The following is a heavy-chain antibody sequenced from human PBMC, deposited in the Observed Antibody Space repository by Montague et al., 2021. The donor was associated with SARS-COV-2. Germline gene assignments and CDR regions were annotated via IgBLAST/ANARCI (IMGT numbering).Heavy chain of an antibody. CDR2: TYYRSEWYS. CDR3: ARAERGSCGDGNCYQYFFNY. J-gene: IGHJ4*02. V-gene: IGHV6-1*01. CDR1: GDSVSTNSGT. D-gene: IGHD2-15*01. Sequence: CAISGDSVSTNSGTWNWVRLSPSRGLEWLGRTYYRSEWYSDYSVSVKSRISINPDTSKNQFSLQLNSVTPEDTAVYYCARAERGSCGDGNCYQYFFNYWGQGPLVPVSS.